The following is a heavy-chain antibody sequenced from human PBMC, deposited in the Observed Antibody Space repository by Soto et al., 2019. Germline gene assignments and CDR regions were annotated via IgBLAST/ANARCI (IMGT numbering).Heavy chain of an antibody. D-gene: IGHD5-12*01. Sequence: GGSLRLSCAASGFTFSSYAMSWVRQAPGKGLEWVSAISGSGGSTYYADSVKGRFTISRDNSKNTLYLQMNSLRAEDPAVYYCAKSVGDRGYDYDAFDIWGQGTMVTVSS. CDR3: AKSVGDRGYDYDAFDI. J-gene: IGHJ3*02. V-gene: IGHV3-23*01. CDR1: GFTFSSYA. CDR2: ISGSGGST.